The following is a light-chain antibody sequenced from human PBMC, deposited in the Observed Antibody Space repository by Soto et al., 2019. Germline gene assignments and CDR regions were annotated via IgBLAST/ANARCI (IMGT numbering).Light chain of an antibody. CDR3: QQSFT. CDR1: QSISSW. Sequence: DIQMTQSPSTLSASVGDRVTITCRASQSISSWLAWYQQKPGKAPKLLIYKASTLESGVPSRFSGSGSGTEFTLPISTLQPDDVATYYCQQSFTFGPGRKVDIK. V-gene: IGKV1-5*03. J-gene: IGKJ3*01. CDR2: KAS.